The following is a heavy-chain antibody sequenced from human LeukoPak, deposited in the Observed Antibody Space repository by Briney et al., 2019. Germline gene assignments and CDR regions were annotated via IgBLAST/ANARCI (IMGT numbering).Heavy chain of an antibody. CDR3: ARYTTGWYSS. J-gene: IGHJ5*02. D-gene: IGHD6-19*01. CDR2: INPNSGGT. V-gene: IGHV1-2*02. CDR1: GYRFTAFY. Sequence: ASVTVSCKGSGYRFTAFYMHWVRQATRQGLEWMGWINPNSGGTSYAQNLQGRVTMTRDTSITTAYMELSGLTSDDTAVYFCARYTTGWYSSWGQGTLVTVSS.